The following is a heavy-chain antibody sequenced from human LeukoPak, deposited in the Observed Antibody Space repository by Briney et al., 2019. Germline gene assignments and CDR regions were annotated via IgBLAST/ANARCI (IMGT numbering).Heavy chain of an antibody. Sequence: SETLSLTCTVSGGSISSGGYYWSWIRQHPGTGLEWIGYIYYSGSTHYNPSLKSRVTISVDTSKNQFSLKLSSVTAADTAVYYCARDMTDWWFDPWGQGTLVTVSS. CDR2: IYYSGST. J-gene: IGHJ5*02. D-gene: IGHD3-9*01. CDR1: GGSISSGGYY. CDR3: ARDMTDWWFDP. V-gene: IGHV4-31*03.